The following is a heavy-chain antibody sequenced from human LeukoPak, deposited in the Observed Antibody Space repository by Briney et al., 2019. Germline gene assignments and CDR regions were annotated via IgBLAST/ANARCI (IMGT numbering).Heavy chain of an antibody. Sequence: GESLRISCKGSGYSFTSYWISWVRQMPGKGLEWMGRIDPSDSYTNYSPSFQGHVTISADKSISTAYLQWSSLKASDTAVYYCAREGFSYGDYVYGMDVWGKGTTVTVSS. D-gene: IGHD4-17*01. V-gene: IGHV5-10-1*01. CDR1: GYSFTSYW. J-gene: IGHJ6*04. CDR2: IDPSDSYT. CDR3: AREGFSYGDYVYGMDV.